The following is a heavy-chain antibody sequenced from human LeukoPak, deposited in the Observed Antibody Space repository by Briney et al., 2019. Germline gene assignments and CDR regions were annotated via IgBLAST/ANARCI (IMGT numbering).Heavy chain of an antibody. D-gene: IGHD3-3*01. Sequence: GASVKVSCKTSGYSFTAYFIHWVRQGPGQGLEWMGWINPNSGGTKYTQKFQDRVTMTRDTSITTAHMELSSLRSDDTAVYYCAREGYDLNQNHDLDVWGQGTTVTVSS. CDR3: AREGYDLNQNHDLDV. V-gene: IGHV1-2*02. J-gene: IGHJ6*02. CDR2: INPNSGGT. CDR1: GYSFTAYF.